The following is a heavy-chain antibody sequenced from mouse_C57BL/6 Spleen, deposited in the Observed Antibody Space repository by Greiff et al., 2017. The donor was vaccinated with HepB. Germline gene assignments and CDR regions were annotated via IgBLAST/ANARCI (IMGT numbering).Heavy chain of an antibody. CDR1: GFTFSDYY. CDR3: ARGRNYYGSSEGFAY. V-gene: IGHV5-16*01. D-gene: IGHD1-1*01. Sequence: EVMLVESEGGLVQPGSSMKLSCTASGFTFSDYYMAWVRQVPEKGLEWVANINYDGSSTYYLDSLKSRFIISRDNAKNILYLQMSSLKSEDTATYYCARGRNYYGSSEGFAYWGQGTLVTVSA. J-gene: IGHJ3*01. CDR2: INYDGSST.